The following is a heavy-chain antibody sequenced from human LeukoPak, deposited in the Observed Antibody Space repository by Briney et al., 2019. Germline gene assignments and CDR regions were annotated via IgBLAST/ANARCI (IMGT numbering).Heavy chain of an antibody. CDR3: ARDNGDYWFDY. CDR2: INPNSGGT. CDR1: EYTFTGYY. V-gene: IGHV1-2*02. J-gene: IGHJ4*02. Sequence: ASVKLSCKASEYTFTGYYMHWVRQAPGQGLEWMGWINPNSGGTNYAQKFQGRVTMTRDTSISTSYMELTRLRSDDTAVYYCARDNGDYWFDYWGQGTLVTVSS. D-gene: IGHD4-17*01.